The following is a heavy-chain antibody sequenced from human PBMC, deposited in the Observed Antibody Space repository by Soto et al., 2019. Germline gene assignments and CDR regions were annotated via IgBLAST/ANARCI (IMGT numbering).Heavy chain of an antibody. CDR3: ARVNVVVPAAPFDP. J-gene: IGHJ5*02. Sequence: GASVKVSCKASGGTFSSYAISWVRQAPGQGLEWMGWIIPIFGTANYAQKFQGRVTMTRDTSISTAYMELSRLRSDDTAVYYCARVNVVVPAAPFDPWGQGTLVTVSS. V-gene: IGHV1-69*05. D-gene: IGHD2-2*01. CDR1: GGTFSSYA. CDR2: IIPIFGTA.